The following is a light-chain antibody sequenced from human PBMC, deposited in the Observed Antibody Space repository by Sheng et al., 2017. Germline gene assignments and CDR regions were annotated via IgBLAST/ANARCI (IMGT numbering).Light chain of an antibody. Sequence: EIVLTQSPVTLSLSPGERATLSCRASQSVSGYLAWYQQKPGQAPRLLIFGASSRATGIPDRFSGSGSGTDFTLIISRLEPEDFAVYYCQQYGSSPGTFGQGTKVEIK. CDR2: GAS. J-gene: IGKJ1*01. CDR3: QQYGSSPGT. V-gene: IGKV3-20*01. CDR1: QSVSGY.